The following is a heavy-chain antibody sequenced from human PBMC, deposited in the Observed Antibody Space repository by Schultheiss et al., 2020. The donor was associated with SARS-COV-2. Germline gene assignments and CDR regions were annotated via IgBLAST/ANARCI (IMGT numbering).Heavy chain of an antibody. CDR2: ISGSGGST. CDR3: TTAPSVNYDSSGPVDY. CDR1: GFTFSSYA. V-gene: IGHV3-23*01. J-gene: IGHJ4*02. Sequence: GGSLRLSCAASGFTFSSYAMSWVRQAPGKGLEWVSAISGSGGSTYYADSVKGRFTISRDNSKNTLYLQMNSLRAEDTAVYYCTTAPSVNYDSSGPVDYWGQGTLVTVSS. D-gene: IGHD3-22*01.